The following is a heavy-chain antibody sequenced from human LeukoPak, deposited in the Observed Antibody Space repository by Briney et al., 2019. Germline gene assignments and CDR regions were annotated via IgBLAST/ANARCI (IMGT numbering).Heavy chain of an antibody. CDR3: ARGLSGNYQLFYFDY. Sequence: PSETLSLTCTVSGGSISSSSYYWGWIRQPPGKGLEWIGSIYYSGSTYYNPSLKSRVTISVDTSKNQFSLRLSSVTAADTAVYYCARGLSGNYQLFYFDYWGQGNLVTVSS. V-gene: IGHV4-39*07. CDR2: IYYSGST. J-gene: IGHJ4*02. D-gene: IGHD1-26*01. CDR1: GGSISSSSYY.